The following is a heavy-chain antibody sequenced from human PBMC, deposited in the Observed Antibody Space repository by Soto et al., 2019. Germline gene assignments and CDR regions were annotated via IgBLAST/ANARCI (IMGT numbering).Heavy chain of an antibody. Sequence: PGGSLRLSCAASGFTFHTYTMNWVRQAPGKGLEWVSSISSRSSYIYYADSVKGRFTISRDDARNSLYLQMNSLRDEDTAVYYCARELVGTTSASTYYGMDVWGQGTTVTVSS. D-gene: IGHD1-26*01. J-gene: IGHJ6*02. CDR3: ARELVGTTSASTYYGMDV. CDR2: ISSRSSYI. CDR1: GFTFHTYT. V-gene: IGHV3-21*01.